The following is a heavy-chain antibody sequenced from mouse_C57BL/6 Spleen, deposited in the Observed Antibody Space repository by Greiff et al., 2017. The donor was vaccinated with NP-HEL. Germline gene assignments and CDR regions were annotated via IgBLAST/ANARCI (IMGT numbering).Heavy chain of an antibody. V-gene: IGHV1-42*01. J-gene: IGHJ4*01. D-gene: IGHD2-5*01. CDR1: GYSFTGYY. CDR2: INPSTGGT. CDR3: ARYYSNYGGGYYYAMDY. Sequence: EVQLQQSGPELVKPGASVKISCKASGYSFTGYYMNWVKQSPEKSLEWIGEINPSTGGTTYNQKFKAKATLTVDKSSSTAYMQLKSLTSEDSAVYYCARYYSNYGGGYYYAMDYWGQGTSVTVSS.